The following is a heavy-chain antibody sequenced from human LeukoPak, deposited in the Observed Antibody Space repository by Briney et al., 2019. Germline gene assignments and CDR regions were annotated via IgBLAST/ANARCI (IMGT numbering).Heavy chain of an antibody. Sequence: GGSLRLSCAASGFTFSSYEMNWVRQAPGKGLEWVSYISSSGGTIYYADSVKGRFTISRDNAKNSLYLQMNSLRAEDTAVYYCALGRYCSGGSCLSDWGQGTLVTVSS. D-gene: IGHD2-15*01. CDR3: ALGRYCSGGSCLSD. CDR2: ISSSGGTI. CDR1: GFTFSSYE. J-gene: IGHJ4*02. V-gene: IGHV3-48*03.